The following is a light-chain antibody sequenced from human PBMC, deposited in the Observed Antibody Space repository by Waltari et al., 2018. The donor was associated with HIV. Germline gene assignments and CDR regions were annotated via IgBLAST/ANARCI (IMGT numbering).Light chain of an antibody. V-gene: IGLV4-69*01. Sequence: QLVLTQSPSASASLGGSVKLTCTLDSGHTSYGIAWHQQQPEKGPRYLMRVTRAGSHYKGDGIPDRFAGSSFGAERYLTISSLQSEDEAVYYCQTWGAGDHVFGGGTKLTVL. CDR2: VTRAGSH. J-gene: IGLJ2*01. CDR1: SGHTSYG. CDR3: QTWGAGDHV.